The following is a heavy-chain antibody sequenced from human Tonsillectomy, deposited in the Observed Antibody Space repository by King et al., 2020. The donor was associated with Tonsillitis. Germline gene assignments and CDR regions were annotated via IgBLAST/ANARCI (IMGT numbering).Heavy chain of an antibody. CDR2: ISWNSGSI. CDR1: GFTFDDYA. D-gene: IGHD4-17*01. CDR3: AKGYGDYDHYFDY. J-gene: IGHJ4*02. V-gene: IGHV3-9*01. Sequence: VQLVESGGGLVQPGRSLRLSCAASGFTFDDYAMHWVRQAPGKGLEWVSGISWNSGSIGYADSVKGRFTISRDNAKNSLYLQMNSRRAEDTALYYCAKGYGDYDHYFDYWGQGTLVTVSS.